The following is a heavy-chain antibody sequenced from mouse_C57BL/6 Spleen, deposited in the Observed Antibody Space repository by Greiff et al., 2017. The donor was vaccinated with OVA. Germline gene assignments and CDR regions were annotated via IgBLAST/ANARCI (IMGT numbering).Heavy chain of an antibody. CDR1: GYTFTSYW. CDR2: IYPGSGST. J-gene: IGHJ4*01. Sequence: QAQLQQPGAELVKPGASVKMSCKASGYTFTSYWITWVKQRPGQGLEWIGDIYPGSGSTNYNEKFKSKATLTVDTSSSTAYMQLSSLTSEDSAVYYCAITTVVDYAMDYWGQGTSVTVSS. CDR3: AITTVVDYAMDY. D-gene: IGHD1-1*01. V-gene: IGHV1-55*01.